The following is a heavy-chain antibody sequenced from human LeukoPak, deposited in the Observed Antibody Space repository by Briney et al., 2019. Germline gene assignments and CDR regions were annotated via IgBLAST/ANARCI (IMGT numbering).Heavy chain of an antibody. J-gene: IGHJ4*02. CDR3: ARGRELLRTNYYFDY. D-gene: IGHD1-26*01. V-gene: IGHV4-61*02. CDR1: GGSISSGSYY. Sequence: SQTLSLTCTVSGGSISSGSYYWSWIRQPAGKGLEWIGRIYTSGSTNYNPSLKSRVTISVDTSKNQFSLKLSSVTAADTAVYYCARGRELLRTNYYFDYWGQGTLVTVSS. CDR2: IYTSGST.